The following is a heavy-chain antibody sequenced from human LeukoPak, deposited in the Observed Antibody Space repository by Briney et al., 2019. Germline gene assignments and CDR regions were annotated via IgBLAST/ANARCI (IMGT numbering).Heavy chain of an antibody. CDR2: IFYSGNT. D-gene: IGHD4-23*01. J-gene: IGHJ4*02. CDR3: ARVQAYGGKGYFDY. CDR1: GGSISSSNYY. Sequence: PSETLSLTCTVSGGSISSSNYYWGWIRQPPGKGLEWIGSIFYSGNTYYNPSLKSRVTISVDTSKNQFSLKLSSVTAADTAVYYCARVQAYGGKGYFDYWGQGTLVTVSS. V-gene: IGHV4-39*07.